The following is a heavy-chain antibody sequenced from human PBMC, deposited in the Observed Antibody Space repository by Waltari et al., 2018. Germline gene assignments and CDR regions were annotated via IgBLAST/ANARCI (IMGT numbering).Heavy chain of an antibody. D-gene: IGHD3-3*01. CDR3: ARHGTRITMTSSFHY. V-gene: IGHV4-38-2*01. J-gene: IGHJ4*02. CDR1: GYSISSGYY. Sequence: QVPLQESGPGLVKPSETLSLTCGVSGYSISSGYYRGWIRQPPGKGLERIGSIYHSGSTYYNPSLKSRVTMSIDTSRNQFSLKLTSVTAADTAVYYCARHGTRITMTSSFHYWGQGTLVTVSS. CDR2: IYHSGST.